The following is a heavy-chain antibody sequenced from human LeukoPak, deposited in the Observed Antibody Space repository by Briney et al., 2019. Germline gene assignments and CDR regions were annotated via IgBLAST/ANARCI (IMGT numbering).Heavy chain of an antibody. CDR2: ISWNSGFI. V-gene: IGHV3-9*01. CDR1: GVTFDEYA. CDR3: ARAPRSSSVVGNWWFDP. D-gene: IGHD6-6*01. J-gene: IGHJ5*02. Sequence: PGGSLRLSCAASGVTFDEYAMHWVRHAPGKGLEWVSGISWNSGFIGFAVSVKGRFTHSRDNAKTPLYLKMHRLRAEDKGMYYWARAPRSSSVVGNWWFDPWGQGTLVTVSS.